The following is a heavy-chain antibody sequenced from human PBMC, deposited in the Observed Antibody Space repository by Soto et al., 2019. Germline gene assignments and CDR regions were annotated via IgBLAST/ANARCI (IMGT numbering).Heavy chain of an antibody. CDR3: ATTGDCSRNTCYRPFEY. CDR2: ISYDGSSE. V-gene: IGHV3-30-3*01. Sequence: GGSLRLSCAASGFTFNSYLMHWVRQAPGKGLEWVADISYDGSSEYYADSVKGRFTISRDNSKNTLYLQMNNLRAEDTAVYYCATTGDCSRNTCYRPFEYWGQGALVTVSS. D-gene: IGHD2-2*02. J-gene: IGHJ4*02. CDR1: GFTFNSYL.